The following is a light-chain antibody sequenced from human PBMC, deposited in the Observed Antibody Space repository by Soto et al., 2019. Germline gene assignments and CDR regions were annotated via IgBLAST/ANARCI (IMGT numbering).Light chain of an antibody. CDR3: QQSFSTPWT. CDR2: DAS. CDR1: QTISTF. V-gene: IGKV1-39*01. Sequence: DIHMTQSPSSLSASVGDRVTLTCRASQTISTFLNWYQHKPGKAPKLLIYDASNLHSGVPSRFSGSGSGTVFTLTISSLQPEDFATYSCQQSFSTPWTFGLWTQVEMK. J-gene: IGKJ1*01.